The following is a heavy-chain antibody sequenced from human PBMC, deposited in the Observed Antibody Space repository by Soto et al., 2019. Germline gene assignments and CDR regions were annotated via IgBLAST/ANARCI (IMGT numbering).Heavy chain of an antibody. CDR1: GFIFSSYS. Sequence: EVQLVESGGGLVKPGGSLRLSCAASGFIFSSYSMNWVRQAPGKGLEWVSSISTRSDYIYFADSMRGRFTISRDNGQKSPYLHMKNLSAEDPAGYQCAGGSGTLERYSDLDYWGQGTLVTVSS. J-gene: IGHJ4*02. V-gene: IGHV3-21*01. D-gene: IGHD3-10*01. CDR2: ISTRSDYI. CDR3: AGGSGTLERYSDLDY.